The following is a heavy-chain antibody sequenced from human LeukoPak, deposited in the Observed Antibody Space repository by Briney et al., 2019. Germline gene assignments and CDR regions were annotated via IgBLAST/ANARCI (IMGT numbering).Heavy chain of an antibody. D-gene: IGHD3-9*01. J-gene: IGHJ4*02. Sequence: PGGSLRLSCAASGFTFSSYGMSWVRQAPGKGLEWVSAISGSGGSTYYADSVKGRFTISRDNSKNTLYLQLNSLRAEDTAVYYCAKDNDILIGYSYYFDYWGQGTLVTVSS. CDR1: GFTFSSYG. V-gene: IGHV3-23*01. CDR2: ISGSGGST. CDR3: AKDNDILIGYSYYFDY.